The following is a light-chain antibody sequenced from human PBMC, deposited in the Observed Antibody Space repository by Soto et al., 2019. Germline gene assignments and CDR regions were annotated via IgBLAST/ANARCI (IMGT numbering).Light chain of an antibody. Sequence: QSALAQPASVSGSPGQSITISCTGASGYVGTYSLVSWYQQHPGKAPKVVIYEGRKRPSGVPDRFSGSTSVNTASLTISGLQTDDEADYYCCLYVGATTYVFGTGTKLTVL. CDR2: EGR. CDR3: CLYVGATTYV. V-gene: IGLV2-23*01. CDR1: SGYVGTYSL. J-gene: IGLJ1*01.